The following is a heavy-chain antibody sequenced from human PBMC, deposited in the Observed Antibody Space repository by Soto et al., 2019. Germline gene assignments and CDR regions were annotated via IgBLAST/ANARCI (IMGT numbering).Heavy chain of an antibody. CDR1: GVSISSSSFY. D-gene: IGHD3-10*01. Sequence: QLQLQESGPGLVKPSETLALTCTVSGVSISSSSFYWGWIRQPPGKGLEWLGSVSHTGSTSYRPSLNSRVASSFVTSKNQFALRLTSVTAADTAVYYCARRPLHSYGSGETYYYYLDVWGKGSTVTVAS. CDR2: VSHTGST. V-gene: IGHV4-39*01. CDR3: ARRPLHSYGSGETYYYYLDV. J-gene: IGHJ6*03.